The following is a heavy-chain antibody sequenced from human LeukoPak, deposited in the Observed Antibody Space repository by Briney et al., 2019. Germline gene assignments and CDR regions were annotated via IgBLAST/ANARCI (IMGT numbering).Heavy chain of an antibody. CDR1: GFTFSSYA. D-gene: IGHD3-22*01. V-gene: IGHV3-23*01. J-gene: IGHJ4*02. Sequence: GGSLRLSCATSGFTFSSYAMSWVRQAPGKGLEWVSGISGSGGSTYYADSVKGRFTISRDNSKNTLYLQMKSLRAEDTAVYYCAKDRDYYDSGGYYDYWGQGTLVTVSS. CDR2: ISGSGGST. CDR3: AKDRDYYDSGGYYDY.